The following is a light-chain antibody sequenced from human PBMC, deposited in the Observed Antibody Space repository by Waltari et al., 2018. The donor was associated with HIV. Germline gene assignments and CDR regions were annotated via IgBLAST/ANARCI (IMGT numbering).Light chain of an antibody. CDR1: NLGSKS. CDR2: DDR. Sequence: SSVPTQPPSVSVAPGQTARIPCGGPNLGSKSVYWYQQRPGPPPVLVVYDDRVRPSGIPDRFSGSNSGNTATLTISRVEAGDEADYYCHVWNSTSDLGVFGGGTQLTVL. J-gene: IGLJ7*01. CDR3: HVWNSTSDLGV. V-gene: IGLV3-21*02.